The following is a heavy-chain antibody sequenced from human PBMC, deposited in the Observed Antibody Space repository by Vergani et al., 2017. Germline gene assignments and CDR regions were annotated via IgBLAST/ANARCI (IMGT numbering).Heavy chain of an antibody. J-gene: IGHJ4*02. V-gene: IGHV3-48*01. Sequence: EVQLVESGGGLVQPGGSLRLSCAASGFTFSSSSMNWVRQAPGKGLEWVSYISSSSSTIYYADSVKGRFTISRDNAKNSLYLQMNSLRAEDTAVYYCARSDSLLWFGESPPHFDYWGQGTLVTVSS. CDR2: ISSSSSTI. CDR1: GFTFSSSS. D-gene: IGHD3-10*01. CDR3: ARSDSLLWFGESPPHFDY.